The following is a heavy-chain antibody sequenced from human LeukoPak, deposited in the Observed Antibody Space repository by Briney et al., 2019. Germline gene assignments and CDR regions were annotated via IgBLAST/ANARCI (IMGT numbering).Heavy chain of an antibody. CDR3: AKDRGSGSYYSNYYGMDV. D-gene: IGHD3-10*01. J-gene: IGHJ6*02. CDR1: GFTFDDYA. Sequence: PGRSLRLSCAASGFTFDDYAMHWVRHAPGKGLEWVSGISWNSGSIGYADSVKGRFTISRDNAKDSLYLQMNSLRAEDTALYYCAKDRGSGSYYSNYYGMDVWGQGTTVTVSS. CDR2: ISWNSGSI. V-gene: IGHV3-9*01.